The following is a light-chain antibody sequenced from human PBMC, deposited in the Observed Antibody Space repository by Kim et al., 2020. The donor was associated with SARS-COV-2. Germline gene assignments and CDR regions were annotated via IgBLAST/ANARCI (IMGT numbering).Light chain of an antibody. CDR3: QQSHTTPYT. Sequence: SASEGDRVTITCRASQSIRTYLNWYQQRPGKAPNLLIYAASSLQSGVPSRFTGSGSGTDFTLTITSLQPEDFATYYCQQSHTTPYTFGQGTKLEI. V-gene: IGKV1-39*01. CDR1: QSIRTY. CDR2: AAS. J-gene: IGKJ2*01.